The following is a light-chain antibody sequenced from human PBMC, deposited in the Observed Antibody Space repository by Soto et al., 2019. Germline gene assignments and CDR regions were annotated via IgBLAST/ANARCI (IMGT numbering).Light chain of an antibody. CDR1: QDIGNY. V-gene: IGKV1-27*01. CDR3: QKYNRAPRSFT. CDR2: AAF. J-gene: IGKJ3*01. Sequence: DIQMTQSPSSLSASVGDRVTISCRASQDIGNYLAWYQQRPGRVPKLLIYAAFTLHSGVPSRFSGRRSGTDCSRTISSLQPEGVAAYYCQKYNRAPRSFTFGPGTKVDIK.